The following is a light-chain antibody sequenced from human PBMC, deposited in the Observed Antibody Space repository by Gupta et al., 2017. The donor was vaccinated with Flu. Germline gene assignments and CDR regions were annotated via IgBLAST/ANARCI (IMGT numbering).Light chain of an antibody. CDR2: DAT. Sequence: LSLSQGERATLSCRASQSVFSTNLACYQQRRGRAPRLLIYDATTRAAGVPYRFSGSGSGTDFTLTISGRGPEDFALYYCQQDGSSSGLTFGGGTKVDIK. J-gene: IGKJ4*01. CDR1: QSVFSTN. V-gene: IGKV3-20*01. CDR3: QQDGSSSGLT.